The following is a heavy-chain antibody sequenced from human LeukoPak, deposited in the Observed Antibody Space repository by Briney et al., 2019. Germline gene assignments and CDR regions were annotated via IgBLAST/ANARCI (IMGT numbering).Heavy chain of an antibody. CDR3: ARALGYCSGGSCTRGYNWFDP. CDR1: GGSISSSDYY. J-gene: IGHJ5*02. V-gene: IGHV4-39*01. CDR2: IYYGGST. Sequence: SETLSLTCTVSGGSISSSDYYWGWIRQPPGKGLEWIVSIYYGGSTYYNPSLKSRVTISVDTSMNQFSLKLSFVTTADTAVYYCARALGYCSGGSCTRGYNWFDPWGQGTLVTVPS. D-gene: IGHD2-15*01.